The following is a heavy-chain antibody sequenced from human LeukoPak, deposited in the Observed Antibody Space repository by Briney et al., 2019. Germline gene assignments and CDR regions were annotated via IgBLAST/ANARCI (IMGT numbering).Heavy chain of an antibody. Sequence: ASVKVSCKASGYTFTGYYMHWVRQAPGQGLEWMGWINPNSGGTNYAQKFQGRVTMTRDTSISTAYMELSRLRSDDTAVYYCAREYNWDVGRDFDYWGQGTLVTVSS. D-gene: IGHD1-1*01. CDR1: GYTFTGYY. CDR2: INPNSGGT. CDR3: AREYNWDVGRDFDY. V-gene: IGHV1-2*02. J-gene: IGHJ4*02.